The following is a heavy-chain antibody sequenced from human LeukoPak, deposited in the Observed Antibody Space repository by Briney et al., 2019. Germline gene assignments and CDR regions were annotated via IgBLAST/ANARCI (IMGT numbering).Heavy chain of an antibody. Sequence: PSETLSLTCTVSGGSISSYYWRWIRQPAGKGLEWIGRIYTSGSTNYNPSLKSRVTMSVDTSKNQFSLKLSSATAADTAVYYCARDQEEEAHDYWGQGTLVTVSS. CDR3: ARDQEEEAHDY. CDR1: GGSISSYY. J-gene: IGHJ4*02. CDR2: IYTSGST. V-gene: IGHV4-4*07.